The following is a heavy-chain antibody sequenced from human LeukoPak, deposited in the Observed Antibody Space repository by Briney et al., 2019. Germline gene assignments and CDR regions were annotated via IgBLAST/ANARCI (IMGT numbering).Heavy chain of an antibody. J-gene: IGHJ4*02. CDR1: GYSFSTYG. CDR2: ISGYDGNT. V-gene: IGHV1-18*01. D-gene: IGHD3-10*01. CDR3: ARDIYYGSGTYYTY. Sequence: ASVKVSCKASGYSFSTYGISWVRQAPGQGLEWMGWISGYDGNTNYAQRLQGRVTMTTDTPTSTAYLELRSLTSDDTAVYCRARDIYYGSGTYYTYWGQGTLVTVSS.